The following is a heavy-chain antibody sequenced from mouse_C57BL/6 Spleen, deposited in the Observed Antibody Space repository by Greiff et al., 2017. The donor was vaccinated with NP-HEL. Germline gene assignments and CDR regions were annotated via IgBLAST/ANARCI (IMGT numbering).Heavy chain of an antibody. Sequence: EVMLVESGGGLVQPGGSLSLSCAASGFTFTDYYMSWVRQPPGKALEWMGFIRHRANGYTTEYSASVKGRYTIARVNSQIIIYLQKNALRAEDSATYYCARYKGSSYVDYAMDYWGQGTSVTVSS. CDR1: GFTFTDYY. D-gene: IGHD1-1*01. CDR3: ARYKGSSYVDYAMDY. CDR2: IRHRANGYTT. V-gene: IGHV7-3*01. J-gene: IGHJ4*01.